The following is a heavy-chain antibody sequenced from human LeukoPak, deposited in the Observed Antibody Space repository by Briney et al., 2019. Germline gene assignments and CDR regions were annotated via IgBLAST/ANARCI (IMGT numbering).Heavy chain of an antibody. CDR1: GYTFTSYY. CDR2: IIPILNIT. CDR3: ARDDDRAREIDY. V-gene: IGHV1-69*04. Sequence: SVKVSCKASGYTFTSYYMHWVRQAPGQGLEWMGRIIPILNITHYAQKFQGRVTIAADKSTSTAYMELSSLRSEDTAVYYCARDDDRAREIDYWGQGTLVTVSS. J-gene: IGHJ4*02. D-gene: IGHD3-22*01.